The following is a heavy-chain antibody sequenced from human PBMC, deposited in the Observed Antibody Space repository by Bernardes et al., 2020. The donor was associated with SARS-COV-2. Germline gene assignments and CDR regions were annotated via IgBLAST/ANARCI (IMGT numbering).Heavy chain of an antibody. CDR2: IWYDGSNK. V-gene: IGHV3-33*01. CDR1: GFTFSRYG. Sequence: GGSLSLSCAASGFTFSRYGMHWVRPAPGKGLEWVAVIWYDGSNKYYADSVKGRFTISRDNSKNTLYLQMNSLRAEDTAVYYCARDQLPSSGWFDYYYGMDVWGQGTTVTVSS. D-gene: IGHD6-19*01. J-gene: IGHJ6*02. CDR3: ARDQLPSSGWFDYYYGMDV.